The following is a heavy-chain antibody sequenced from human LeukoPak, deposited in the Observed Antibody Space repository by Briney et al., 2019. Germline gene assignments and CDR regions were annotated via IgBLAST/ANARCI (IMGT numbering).Heavy chain of an antibody. CDR3: ARDLKYYDFWSGYDYYYYYMDV. D-gene: IGHD3-3*01. J-gene: IGHJ6*03. V-gene: IGHV3-7*01. CDR1: GFTFSSYW. CDR2: IKQDGSEK. Sequence: GGSLRLSCAASGFTFSSYWMSWVRQAPGKGLEWVANIKQDGSEKYYVDSVKGRFTISRDNAKNSLYLQMNSLRAEDTAVYYCARDLKYYDFWSGYDYYYYYMDVWGKGTTVTVSS.